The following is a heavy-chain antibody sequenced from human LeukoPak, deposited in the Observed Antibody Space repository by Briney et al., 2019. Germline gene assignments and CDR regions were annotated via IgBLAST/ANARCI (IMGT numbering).Heavy chain of an antibody. Sequence: ASVKVSCKASGYTFTGYYMHWVRQAPGQGLEWMGWINPNSGGTNYAQKFQGRVTMTRDTSISTAYMELSRLRSDDTVVYYCARVVSRYCSSTSCPFDYWGQGTLVTVSS. CDR1: GYTFTGYY. D-gene: IGHD2-2*01. J-gene: IGHJ4*02. CDR2: INPNSGGT. V-gene: IGHV1-2*02. CDR3: ARVVSRYCSSTSCPFDY.